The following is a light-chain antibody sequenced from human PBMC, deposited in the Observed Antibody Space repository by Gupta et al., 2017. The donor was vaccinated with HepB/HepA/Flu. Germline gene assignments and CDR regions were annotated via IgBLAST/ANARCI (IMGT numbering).Light chain of an antibody. J-gene: IGKJ1*01. CDR2: AAS. Sequence: DVEITLSQSSLSASVGDRGTITCRASQSISSYLNWYQQKPGKAPNLLIYAASSLQSGVPSRFSGSGSGTDFTLTISSLQPEDVATYFCQQSYTTPRTFGQGTKVEIK. CDR3: QQSYTTPRT. CDR1: QSISSY. V-gene: IGKV1-39*01.